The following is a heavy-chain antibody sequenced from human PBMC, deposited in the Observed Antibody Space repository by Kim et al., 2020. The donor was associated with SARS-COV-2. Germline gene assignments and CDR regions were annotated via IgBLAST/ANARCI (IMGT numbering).Heavy chain of an antibody. Sequence: SETLSLTCSVSGGSISGGTYYWGWVRQPPGKALEWIGSIYYSGSNSYNPSLNGRVTMSVDTANNQFSLKLTSMTAADTALYYCARHSSGSYYEAFDSWGQGILVTVST. D-gene: IGHD1-26*01. CDR1: GGSISGGTYY. J-gene: IGHJ4*02. CDR3: ARHSSGSYYEAFDS. V-gene: IGHV4-39*01. CDR2: IYYSGSN.